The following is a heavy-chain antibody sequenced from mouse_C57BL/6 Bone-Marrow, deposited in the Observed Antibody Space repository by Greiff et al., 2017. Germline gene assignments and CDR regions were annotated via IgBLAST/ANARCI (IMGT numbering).Heavy chain of an antibody. J-gene: IGHJ3*01. CDR3: ARRRFSLAY. Sequence: VKLQQSGAELARPGASVKLSCKASGYTFTSYGISWVKQRTGQGLEWIGAIYPRSGNTYYNEKFKGKATLTADKSSSTAYMELRSLTSEDSAVYFWARRRFSLAYWGQGTLVTVSA. V-gene: IGHV1-81*01. CDR1: GYTFTSYG. CDR2: IYPRSGNT.